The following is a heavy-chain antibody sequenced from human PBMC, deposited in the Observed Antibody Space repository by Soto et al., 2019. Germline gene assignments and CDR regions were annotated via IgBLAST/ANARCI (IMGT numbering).Heavy chain of an antibody. CDR3: ATESDFWRWPRGGMDV. D-gene: IGHD3-3*01. CDR2: IIPNFDTA. V-gene: IGHV1-69*01. CDR1: GGTFSNYG. Sequence: QVQLVQSGAEVKKPGSSVKVSCKASGGTFSNYGISWVRQAPGQGPEWMGGIIPNFDTANYAQKFQGRVTITAEGSTSQAYMGLGSLRSEDKAVEYCATESDFWRWPRGGMDVLGQGTTVTVSS. J-gene: IGHJ6*02.